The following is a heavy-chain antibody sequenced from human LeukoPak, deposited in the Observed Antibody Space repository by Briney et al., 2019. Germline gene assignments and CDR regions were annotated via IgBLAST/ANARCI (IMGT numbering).Heavy chain of an antibody. CDR1: GYSFTSYW. CDR3: ATSLHDYDDFNIHYFDY. CDR2: IYPGDSDT. D-gene: IGHD4-17*01. V-gene: IGHV5-51*01. Sequence: GESLKISCKGSGYSFTSYWIGWVRQIPGKGLEWMGIIYPGDSDTRYSPSFQGQVTISADKSISTAYLQWSSLKASDTAMYYCATSLHDYDDFNIHYFDYWGQGTLVTVSS. J-gene: IGHJ4*02.